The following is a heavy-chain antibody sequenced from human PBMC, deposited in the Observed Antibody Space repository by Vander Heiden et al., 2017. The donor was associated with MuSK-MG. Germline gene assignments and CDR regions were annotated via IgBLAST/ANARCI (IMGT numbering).Heavy chain of an antibody. CDR3: STPMSGAVANN. CDR2: IYPGDSEI. CDR1: GYSFTSYW. J-gene: IGHJ4*02. Sequence: EVQLVQSGAEVKKPGESLKISCKGSGYSFTSYWIGWVRQMPGKGLEWMGIIYPGDSEIRDSPAFQGQVTISADKAISTAYMQWSSMKASDTAMYYCSTPMSGAVANNWGQGTLVTVSS. V-gene: IGHV5-51*01. D-gene: IGHD6-19*01.